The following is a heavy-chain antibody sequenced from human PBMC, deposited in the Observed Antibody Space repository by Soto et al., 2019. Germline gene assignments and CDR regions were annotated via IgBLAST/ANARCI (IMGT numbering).Heavy chain of an antibody. Sequence: SETLSLTCAVSGGSISSSNWWSWVRQPPGKGLEWIGEIYHSGSTNYNPSLKSRVTISVDKSKNQFSLKLSSVTAADTAVYYCARTGIAAAGPDFFDYWGQGTLVTVSS. J-gene: IGHJ4*02. CDR2: IYHSGST. V-gene: IGHV4-4*02. CDR1: GGSISSSNW. D-gene: IGHD6-13*01. CDR3: ARTGIAAAGPDFFDY.